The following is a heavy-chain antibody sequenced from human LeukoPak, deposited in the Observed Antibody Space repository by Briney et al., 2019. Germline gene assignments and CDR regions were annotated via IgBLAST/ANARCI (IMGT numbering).Heavy chain of an antibody. D-gene: IGHD5-18*01. CDR3: ARSYGYGTNFDY. J-gene: IGHJ4*02. Sequence: ETLSLTCTVSGGSLSTYYWSWIRQHPGKGLEWIGYMYYRGSTYYNPSLKSRVTISVDTSKNQFSLKLSSVTAADTAVYYCARSYGYGTNFDYWGQGTLVTVSS. CDR1: GGSLSTYY. CDR2: MYYRGST. V-gene: IGHV4-59*06.